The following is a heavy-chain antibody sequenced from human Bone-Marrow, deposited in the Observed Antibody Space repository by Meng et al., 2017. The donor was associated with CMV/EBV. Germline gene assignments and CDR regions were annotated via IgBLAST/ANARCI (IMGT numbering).Heavy chain of an antibody. CDR2: ISSSSSYI. Sequence: FSSYSMNWVRQAPGKGLEWVSSISSSSSYIYYADSVKGRFTISRDNAKNSLYLQMNSLRAEDTAAYYCARDETYYYDSSGYYYGVFGYWGQGTLVTVSS. J-gene: IGHJ4*02. CDR1: FSSYS. CDR3: ARDETYYYDSSGYYYGVFGY. D-gene: IGHD3-22*01. V-gene: IGHV3-21*01.